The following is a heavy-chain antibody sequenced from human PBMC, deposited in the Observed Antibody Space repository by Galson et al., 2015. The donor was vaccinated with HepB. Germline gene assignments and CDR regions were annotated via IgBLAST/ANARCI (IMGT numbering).Heavy chain of an antibody. Sequence: SVKVSCKASGGTFSSYTISWVRQAPGQGLEWMGRIIPILGIANYAQKFQGRVTITADKSTSTAYMELSSLRSEDTAVYYCARLGGSGSGHWYFDLWGRGTLVTVSS. CDR1: GGTFSSYT. V-gene: IGHV1-69*02. CDR3: ARLGGSGSGHWYFDL. J-gene: IGHJ2*01. D-gene: IGHD6-19*01. CDR2: IIPILGIA.